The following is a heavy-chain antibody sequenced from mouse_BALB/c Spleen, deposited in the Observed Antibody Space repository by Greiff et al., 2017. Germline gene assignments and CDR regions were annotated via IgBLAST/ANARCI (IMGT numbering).Heavy chain of an antibody. J-gene: IGHJ4*01. CDR3: ARGTDSLLRPYYAMDY. V-gene: IGHV1S81*02. CDR2: INPSNGRT. D-gene: IGHD1-2*01. CDR1: GYTFTSYW. Sequence: QVQLKQPGAELVKPGASVKLSCKASGYTFTSYWMHWVKQRPGQGLEWIGEINPSNGRTNYNEKFKSKATLTVDKSSSTAYMQLSSLTSEDSAVYYCARGTDSLLRPYYAMDYWGQGTSVTVSS.